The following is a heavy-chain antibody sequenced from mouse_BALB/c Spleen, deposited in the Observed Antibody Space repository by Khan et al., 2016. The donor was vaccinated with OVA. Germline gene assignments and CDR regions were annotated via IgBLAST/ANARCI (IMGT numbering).Heavy chain of an antibody. V-gene: IGHV2-6-7*01. D-gene: IGHD2-10*01. J-gene: IGHJ4*01. CDR1: GFSLTGYG. Sequence: QVQLKQSGPGLVAPSQSLSITCTVSGFSLTGYGVNWVRQPPGKGLEWLGMIWGDGSTDYNSALKSRLNLSKDNSQSQVFLKMNSLQTDDTARYYCARAYYGNYREAMDYWGQGTSVTVSS. CDR2: IWGDGST. CDR3: ARAYYGNYREAMDY.